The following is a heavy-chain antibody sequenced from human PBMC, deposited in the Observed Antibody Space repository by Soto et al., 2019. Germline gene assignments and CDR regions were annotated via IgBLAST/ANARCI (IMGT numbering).Heavy chain of an antibody. CDR1: GYTFTGFA. CDR2: LTAGNGNR. CDR3: ARDGGGRVGATLYDY. D-gene: IGHD1-26*01. J-gene: IGHJ4*02. V-gene: IGHV1-3*01. Sequence: QVQLVQSGAEVRKPGASVQVSCKASGYTFTGFAVHWVRQAPGQSLEWMGWLTAGNGNRKYSQNFQGRVTITSDTSATTSYMELSSLRSEDTAVYFCARDGGGRVGATLYDYWGQGTLVTVS.